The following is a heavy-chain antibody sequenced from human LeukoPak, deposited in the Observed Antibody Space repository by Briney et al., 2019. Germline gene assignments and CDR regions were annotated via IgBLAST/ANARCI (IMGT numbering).Heavy chain of an antibody. Sequence: GGSLRLSCAASGFTFSTYTMNWARQAPGKGLEWVSSINSGGSTTHYADSVKGRFTISRDNAQNSLYLQMNSLRVDDAAVYYCLRGDSRDFWGQGTLVNVSS. D-gene: IGHD3-22*01. J-gene: IGHJ4*02. V-gene: IGHV3-21*01. CDR3: LRGDSRDF. CDR1: GFTFSTYT. CDR2: INSGGSTT.